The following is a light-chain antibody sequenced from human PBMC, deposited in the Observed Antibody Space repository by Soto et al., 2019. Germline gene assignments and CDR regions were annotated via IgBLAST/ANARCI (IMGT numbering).Light chain of an antibody. CDR2: RNN. J-gene: IGLJ3*02. CDR1: TSNIGSNT. CDR3: AAWYDSLNGPV. V-gene: IGLV1-44*01. Sequence: QSVLTQPPSATGTPGQRVTISCSGSTSNIGSNTVNWYQQFPGTAPKLLMYRNNQRPSGVPDRFSGSTSGTSASLAISGLQSEDEADYYCAAWYDSLNGPVFGGGIKLTVL.